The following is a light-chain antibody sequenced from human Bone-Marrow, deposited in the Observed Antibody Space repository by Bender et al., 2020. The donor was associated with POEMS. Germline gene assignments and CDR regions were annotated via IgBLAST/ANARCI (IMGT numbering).Light chain of an antibody. CDR3: ATWDASVSSNV. CDR1: SSDVGAYNF. J-gene: IGLJ1*01. Sequence: QSALTQPPSASGSPGQSVTISCTGTSSDVGAYNFVSWYQQRPDKAPKLMIYDVTKRPSGVPDRFSGSKSGNTASVTVSGLQAEDEADYYCATWDASVSSNVFRSGTKVTV. CDR2: DVT. V-gene: IGLV2-8*01.